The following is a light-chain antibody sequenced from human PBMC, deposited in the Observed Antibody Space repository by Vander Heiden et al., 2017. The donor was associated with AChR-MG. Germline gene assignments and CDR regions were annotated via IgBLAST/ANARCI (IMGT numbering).Light chain of an antibody. J-gene: IGLJ3*02. CDR1: TGPVTRSYY. Sequence: QTVVTQEPSLTVSPGGTVTFTCASSTGPVTRSYYPNWFQQRAGQVPRALIYSTYNKHPRTPARFSGSLLGGKAALTLSNVQPEDEAEYFCLLYYGGPWVFGGGTKLTVL. CDR3: LLYYGGPWV. CDR2: STY. V-gene: IGLV7-43*01.